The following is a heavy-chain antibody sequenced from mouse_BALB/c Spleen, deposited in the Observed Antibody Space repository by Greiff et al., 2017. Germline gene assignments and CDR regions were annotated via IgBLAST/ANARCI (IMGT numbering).Heavy chain of an antibody. Sequence: VQLVESGPGLVAPSQSLSITCTVSGFSLTSYGVHWVRQPPGKGLEWLGVIWAGGSTNYNSALMSRLSISKDNSKSQVFLKMNSLQTDDTAMYYCARDGGYGNPTFYYYAMDYWGQGTSVTVSS. J-gene: IGHJ4*01. CDR3: ARDGGYGNPTFYYYAMDY. V-gene: IGHV2-9*02. D-gene: IGHD2-1*01. CDR1: GFSLTSYG. CDR2: IWAGGST.